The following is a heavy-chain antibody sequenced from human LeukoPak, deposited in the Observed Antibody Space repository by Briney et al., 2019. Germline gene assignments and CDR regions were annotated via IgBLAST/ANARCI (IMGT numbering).Heavy chain of an antibody. CDR2: ISYDGSNK. V-gene: IGHV3-30-3*01. CDR1: GFTCSSYA. D-gene: IGHD2-2*01. J-gene: IGHJ4*02. Sequence: GGSLRLSCAASGFTCSSYAMHWVRQAPGKGLEWVAVISYDGSNKYYADSVKGRFTISRDNSKNTLYLQMNSLRAEDTAVYYYARRSCSSSSCYFEYWGQGTLVTVSS. CDR3: ARRSCSSSSCYFEY.